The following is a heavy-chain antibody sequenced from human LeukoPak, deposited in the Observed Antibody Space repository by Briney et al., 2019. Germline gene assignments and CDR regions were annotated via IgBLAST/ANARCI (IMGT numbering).Heavy chain of an antibody. CDR1: GGTFSSYA. V-gene: IGHV1-69*05. J-gene: IGHJ5*02. CDR2: IIPIFGTA. CDR3: ARDCSGGSCYRGHWFDP. D-gene: IGHD2-15*01. Sequence: ASVKVSCKASGGTFSSYAISWVRQAPGQGLEWMGGIIPIFGTANYAQKFQGRVTITTDESTSTAYMELSSLRSEDTAVFYCARDCSGGSCYRGHWFDPWGQGTLVTVSS.